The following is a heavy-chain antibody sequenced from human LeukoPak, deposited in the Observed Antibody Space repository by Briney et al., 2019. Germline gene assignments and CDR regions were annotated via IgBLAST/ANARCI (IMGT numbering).Heavy chain of an antibody. CDR2: ISISGDTI. J-gene: IGHJ4*02. D-gene: IGHD5-18*01. CDR1: GFTFSNYE. CDR3: TRRYRGTLDH. Sequence: GGSLRLSCAASGFTFSNYEMNWVRQAPQKGLDWVSYISISGDTIYYADSVKGRFTISRDNAKNSLYLQMHSLRAEDTAVYYCTRRYRGTLDHWGQGTLVTVSS. V-gene: IGHV3-48*03.